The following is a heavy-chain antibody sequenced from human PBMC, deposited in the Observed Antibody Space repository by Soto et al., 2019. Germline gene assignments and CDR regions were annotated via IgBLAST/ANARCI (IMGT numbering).Heavy chain of an antibody. V-gene: IGHV3-48*01. CDR2: ISSSSTI. J-gene: IGHJ4*02. D-gene: IGHD6-19*01. CDR3: GRERGSCWTFDY. Sequence: EVQLVESGGDLVQPGGSLRLSCAASGFTFSTYSMNWVRQAPGKGLEWVSSISSSSTIYYADSVKGRFTISRDNAPNSLDLQIHSLRAEDTAVYDCGRERGSCWTFDYWGQGTLVTVSS. CDR1: GFTFSTYS.